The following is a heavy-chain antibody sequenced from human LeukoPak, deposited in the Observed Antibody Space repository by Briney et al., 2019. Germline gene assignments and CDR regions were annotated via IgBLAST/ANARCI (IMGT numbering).Heavy chain of an antibody. V-gene: IGHV3-23*01. D-gene: IGHD3-3*01. J-gene: IGHJ6*02. CDR2: ISGSGGST. CDR1: GGSFSGYY. CDR3: AKDLRRLFWSGPMDV. Sequence: ETLSLTCAVYGGSFSGYYWSWIRQAPGKGLEWVSAISGSGGSTYYADSVKGRFTISRDNSKNTLYLQMNSLRAEDTAVYYCAKDLRRLFWSGPMDVWGQGTTVTVSS.